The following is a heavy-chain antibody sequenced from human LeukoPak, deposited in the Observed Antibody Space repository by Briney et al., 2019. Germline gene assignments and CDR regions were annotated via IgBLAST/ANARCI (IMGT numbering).Heavy chain of an antibody. J-gene: IGHJ4*02. D-gene: IGHD3-22*01. CDR2: IYTGGNT. V-gene: IGHV3-53*01. CDR1: GFTVDSNY. Sequence: GGSLRLSCAASGFTVDSNYLSWVRQAPGEGLGWVSTIYTGGNTYYAASVKGRFTISRDFSKNTVFLHMNSLRAEDTAMYYCARGDDSGYYDYFDYWGQGALVTVSS. CDR3: ARGDDSGYYDYFDY.